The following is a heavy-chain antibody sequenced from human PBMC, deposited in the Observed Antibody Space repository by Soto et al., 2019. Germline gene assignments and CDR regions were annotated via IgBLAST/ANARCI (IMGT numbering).Heavy chain of an antibody. CDR1: GCTFTHYY. Sequence: ASLKVSCKASGCTFTHYYIHWVRQAPGQGLEWMGIINPNGGITTYAQKFRAGFTMTRDTSTSTVYLELSSLRSEDSAIYYCATSVNSAMAFDYWGQGTLVTSPQ. V-gene: IGHV1-46*01. CDR2: INPNGGIT. D-gene: IGHD5-18*01. J-gene: IGHJ4*02. CDR3: ATSVNSAMAFDY.